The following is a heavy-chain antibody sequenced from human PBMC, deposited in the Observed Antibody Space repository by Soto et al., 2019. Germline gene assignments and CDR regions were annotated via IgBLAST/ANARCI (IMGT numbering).Heavy chain of an antibody. V-gene: IGHV4-34*01. CDR1: GGSFSGYY. CDR2: INHSGST. Sequence: SETLSLTCAVYGGSFSGYYWSWIRQPPGKGLEWIGEINHSGSTNYNPSLKSRVTISVDTSKNQFSLKLSSVTAADTAVYYCARGVLVVPAAFDYWGQGTLVTVSS. CDR3: ARGVLVVPAAFDY. D-gene: IGHD2-2*01. J-gene: IGHJ4*02.